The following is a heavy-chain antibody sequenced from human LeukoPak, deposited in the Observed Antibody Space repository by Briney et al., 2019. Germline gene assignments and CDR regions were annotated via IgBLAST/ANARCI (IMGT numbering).Heavy chain of an antibody. D-gene: IGHD3-22*01. V-gene: IGHV3-33*08. Sequence: GGSLRLSCAASGFTFSSYWMSWVRQAPGKGLEWVAVIWYDGSNKYYADSVKGRFTISRDNSKNTLYLQMNSLRAEDTAVYYCARGYYYDSSGYLPYFDYWGQGTLVTVSS. CDR1: GFTFSSYW. CDR3: ARGYYYDSSGYLPYFDY. CDR2: IWYDGSNK. J-gene: IGHJ4*02.